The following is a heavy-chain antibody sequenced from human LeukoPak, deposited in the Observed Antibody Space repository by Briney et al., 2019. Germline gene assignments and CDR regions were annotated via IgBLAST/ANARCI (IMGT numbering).Heavy chain of an antibody. D-gene: IGHD6-19*01. V-gene: IGHV3-33*06. Sequence: GRSLRLSCAASGFTFSSYGMHWVRQAPGKGLEWVAVIWYDGSNKYYADSVKGRFTISRDNSKNTLYLQMNSLRAEDTAVYYCAKDSLDSSGRYYFDYWDQGTLVTVSS. CDR2: IWYDGSNK. CDR1: GFTFSSYG. CDR3: AKDSLDSSGRYYFDY. J-gene: IGHJ4*02.